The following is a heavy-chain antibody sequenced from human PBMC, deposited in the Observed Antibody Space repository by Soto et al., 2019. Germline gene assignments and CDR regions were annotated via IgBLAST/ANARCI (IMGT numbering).Heavy chain of an antibody. CDR1: GFTFSSYW. CDR3: ARVPPPVLRFLEWSDYYYYMDV. CDR2: INSDGSST. V-gene: IGHV3-74*01. D-gene: IGHD3-3*01. J-gene: IGHJ6*03. Sequence: HPGGSLRLSCAASGFTFSSYWMHWVRQAPGKGLVWVSRINSDGSSTSYADSVKGRFTISRDNAKNTLYLQMNSLRAEDTAVYYCARVPPPVLRFLEWSDYYYYMDVWGKGTTVTVSS.